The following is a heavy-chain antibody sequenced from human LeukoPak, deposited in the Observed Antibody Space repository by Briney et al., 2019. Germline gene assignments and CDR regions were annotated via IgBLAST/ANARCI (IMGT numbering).Heavy chain of an antibody. CDR1: GDTFSRYV. Sequence: ASVKVSCKASGDTFSRYVISWVRQAPGQGLEWMGWISAYNGNTNYAQKLQGRVTMTTDTSTSTAYMELRSLRSDDTAVYYCARVNGGNALIAAFDIWGQGTMVTVSS. D-gene: IGHD4-23*01. CDR2: ISAYNGNT. V-gene: IGHV1-18*01. J-gene: IGHJ3*02. CDR3: ARVNGGNALIAAFDI.